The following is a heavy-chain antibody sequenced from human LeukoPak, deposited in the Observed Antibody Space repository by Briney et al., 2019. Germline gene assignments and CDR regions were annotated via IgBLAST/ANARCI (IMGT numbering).Heavy chain of an antibody. V-gene: IGHV6-1*01. Sequence: SQTLSLTCAISGDSVSGSPAVWNWIRQSPSRGLEWLGRAYYRSKWYIDYAVSVKGRITITPNTSKNQFSLQLNSVTPEDTAVYYCARGAVRGGTNFDYWGQGTLVTVSS. D-gene: IGHD3-10*01. CDR1: GDSVSGSPAV. CDR3: ARGAVRGGTNFDY. CDR2: AYYRSKWYI. J-gene: IGHJ4*02.